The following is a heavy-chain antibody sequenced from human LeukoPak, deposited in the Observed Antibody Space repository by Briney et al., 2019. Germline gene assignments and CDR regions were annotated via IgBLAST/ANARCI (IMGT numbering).Heavy chain of an antibody. D-gene: IGHD6-13*01. CDR3: ARDPAAGTTGFDY. CDR1: GFTFSSYS. J-gene: IGHJ4*02. Sequence: GGSLRLSCAASGFTFSSYSMNWVRRSPGKGLEWVSSISSSSSYIYYVDSVKGRFTISRDNAKNSLYLQMNSLRAEDTAVYYCARDPAAGTTGFDYWGQGTLVTVSS. V-gene: IGHV3-21*01. CDR2: ISSSSSYI.